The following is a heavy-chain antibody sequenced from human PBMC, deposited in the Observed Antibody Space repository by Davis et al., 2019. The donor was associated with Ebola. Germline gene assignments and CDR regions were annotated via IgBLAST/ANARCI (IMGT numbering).Heavy chain of an antibody. J-gene: IGHJ4*02. CDR1: GFTFSDYA. D-gene: IGHD7-27*01. CDR3: TREDWGSSYFDF. CDR2: ISHDGSNT. Sequence: GESLKISCAASGFTFSDYALHWVRQAPVKGLEWVAVISHDGSNTYYADSVKGRFTISRDNYASTLYLQMNSLRAEDTAVYYCTREDWGSSYFDFWGQGTLVTVSS. V-gene: IGHV3-30-3*01.